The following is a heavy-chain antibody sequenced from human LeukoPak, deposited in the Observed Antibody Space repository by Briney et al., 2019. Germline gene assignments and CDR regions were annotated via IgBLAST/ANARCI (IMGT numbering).Heavy chain of an antibody. V-gene: IGHV3-48*01. CDR3: ARGGYDFWSGYENAFDI. J-gene: IGHJ3*02. CDR1: GFTFSSYS. D-gene: IGHD3-3*01. Sequence: PGGSLRLSRAASGFTFSSYSMNWVRQAPGKGLEWVSYISSSSSTIYYADSVKGRFTISRDNAKNSLYLQMNSLRAEDTAVYYCARGGYDFWSGYENAFDIWGQGTMVTVSS. CDR2: ISSSSSTI.